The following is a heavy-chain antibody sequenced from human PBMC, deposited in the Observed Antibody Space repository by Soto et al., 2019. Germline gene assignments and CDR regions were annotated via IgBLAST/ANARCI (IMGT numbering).Heavy chain of an antibody. V-gene: IGHV3-21*01. J-gene: IGHJ6*02. D-gene: IGHD2-2*01. CDR2: ISSSSSYI. CDR3: ARDPGYCSSTSCLPYGMDV. Sequence: GGSLRLSCAASGFTFSSYSMNWVRQAPGKGLEWVSSISSSSSYIYYADSVKGRFTISRDNAKNSLYLQMNSLRAEDTAVYYCARDPGYCSSTSCLPYGMDVWGQGTTVTVSS. CDR1: GFTFSSYS.